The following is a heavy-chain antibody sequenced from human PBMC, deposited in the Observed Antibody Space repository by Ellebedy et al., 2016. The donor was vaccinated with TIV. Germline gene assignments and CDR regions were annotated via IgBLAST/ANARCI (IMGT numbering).Heavy chain of an antibody. CDR1: GGSFLGYY. CDR3: ARGRRFSASFHPMMSTFEV. CDR2: INPSGGT. J-gene: IGHJ3*01. V-gene: IGHV4-34*01. Sequence: SETLSLTXTVHGGSFLGYYWSWIRQSPGKGLQWIGEINPSGGTNYTTSLNSRLTMSIDTSKRQISLNLNSATAADTAVYYCARGRRFSASFHPMMSTFEVWGQGTTVIVSS. D-gene: IGHD3-10*01.